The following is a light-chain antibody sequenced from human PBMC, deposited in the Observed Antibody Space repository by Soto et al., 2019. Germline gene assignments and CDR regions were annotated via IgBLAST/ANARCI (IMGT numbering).Light chain of an antibody. Sequence: EIVLTQSPATLTLSPGERATLSCRASQSVSTYLVWYQQKPGQAPRLLIYDASNSTTGIPARFSGSGSGTDFTLTISSLEPEDSAVYYCQQHRNCPPVTFGQGTRLEIK. CDR3: QQHRNCPPVT. CDR2: DAS. CDR1: QSVSTY. V-gene: IGKV3-11*01. J-gene: IGKJ5*01.